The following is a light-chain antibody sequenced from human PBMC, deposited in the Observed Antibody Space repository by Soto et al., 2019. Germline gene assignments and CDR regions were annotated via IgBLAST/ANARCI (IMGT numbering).Light chain of an antibody. J-gene: IGKJ4*01. V-gene: IGKV3-20*01. CDR2: GAS. CDR1: QSVTSSY. CDR3: QRYGSSPPLT. Sequence: EIVLMQSPGTLSLSPGERATLSCRASQSVTSSYLAWYQQKPGQAPRLLIHGASRRATGIPDRFSGSGSGTDFKPTISTLEPEDFAVDYCQRYGSSPPLTFGGGTKVEIK.